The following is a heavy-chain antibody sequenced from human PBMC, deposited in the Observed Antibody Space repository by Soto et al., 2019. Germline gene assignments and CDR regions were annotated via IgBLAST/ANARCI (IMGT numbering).Heavy chain of an antibody. D-gene: IGHD6-6*01. J-gene: IGHJ3*02. Sequence: SETLSLTCTVSGGSISSGDYYWSWIRQPPGKGLEWIGYIYYSGSTYYNPSLKSRVTISVDTSKNQFSLKLSSVTAADTAVYYCARVLEYSSSSVAFDIWGQGTMVTVSS. CDR1: GGSISSGDYY. V-gene: IGHV4-30-4*01. CDR2: IYYSGST. CDR3: ARVLEYSSSSVAFDI.